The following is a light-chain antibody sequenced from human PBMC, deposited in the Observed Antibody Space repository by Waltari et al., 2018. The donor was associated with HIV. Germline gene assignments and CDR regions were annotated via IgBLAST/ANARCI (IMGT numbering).Light chain of an antibody. CDR3: QQYYSPPWS. V-gene: IGKV4-1*01. J-gene: IGKJ1*01. Sequence: DIVMTQSPDSLAVSLGERATINCKSSQSVLYSSNNKNYLTWYQQKPGQPPKLLISWASTRESGVPDRFSGSGSGTDFTLNISSLQAEDVAVYYCQQYYSPPWSFGQGTKVEIK. CDR2: WAS. CDR1: QSVLYSSNNKNY.